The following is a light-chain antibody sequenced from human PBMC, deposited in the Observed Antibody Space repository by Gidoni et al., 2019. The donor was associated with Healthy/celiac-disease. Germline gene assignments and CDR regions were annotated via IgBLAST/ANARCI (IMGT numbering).Light chain of an antibody. V-gene: IGKV1-33*01. Sequence: DLQMTQSLSSLSASVGDRVTITCQASQDISNYLNWYQQKPGKAPKLLIYDASNLETGVPSRFSGSGSGTDFTFTISSLQPEDIATYYCQQYDNLPPFTFXPXTKVDIK. CDR2: DAS. J-gene: IGKJ3*01. CDR3: QQYDNLPPFT. CDR1: QDISNY.